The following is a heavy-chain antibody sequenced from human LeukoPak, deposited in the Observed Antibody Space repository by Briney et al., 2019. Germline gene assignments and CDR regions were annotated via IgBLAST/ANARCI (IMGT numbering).Heavy chain of an antibody. J-gene: IGHJ6*02. Sequence: SETLSLTCTVSGGSISSYYWSWIRQPPGKGLEWIGYIYYSGSTNYNPSLKSRVTISVGTSKNQFSLKLSSVTAADTAVYYCARQGSGSYYNSKAYYYYGMDVWGQGTTVTVSS. CDR2: IYYSGST. CDR3: ARQGSGSYYNSKAYYYYGMDV. V-gene: IGHV4-59*08. CDR1: GGSISSYY. D-gene: IGHD3-10*01.